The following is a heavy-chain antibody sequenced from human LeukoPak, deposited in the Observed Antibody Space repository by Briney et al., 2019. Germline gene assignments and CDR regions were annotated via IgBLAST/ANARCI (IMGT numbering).Heavy chain of an antibody. D-gene: IGHD3-10*02. J-gene: IGHJ6*04. V-gene: IGHV3-48*03. CDR2: ISSSGSTR. CDR3: AELGITMIGGV. Sequence: GGSLRLSCAASGFTFSSYEMNWVRQAPGKGLEWVAYISSSGSTRYYAESVKGRFTISRDNAKNALYLQMNSLRAEDTAVYYCAELGITMIGGVWGKGTTVTISS. CDR1: GFTFSSYE.